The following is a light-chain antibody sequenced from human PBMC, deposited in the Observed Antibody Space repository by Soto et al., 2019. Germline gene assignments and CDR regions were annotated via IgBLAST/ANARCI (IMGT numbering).Light chain of an antibody. CDR2: GVS. CDR1: TTDVDFYNY. Sequence: QSALTQPASVSGSPGQSITISCTGITTDVDFYNYVSWYQHHPGKAPKLIIFGVSSRPSGVPNRFSGSKSGNTASLTISGLQAEDEADYYCSSYASISTLYVFGTGTKLPVL. V-gene: IGLV2-14*03. J-gene: IGLJ1*01. CDR3: SSYASISTLYV.